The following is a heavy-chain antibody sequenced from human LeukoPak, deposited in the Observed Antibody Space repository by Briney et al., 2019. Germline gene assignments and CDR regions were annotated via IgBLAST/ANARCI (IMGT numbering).Heavy chain of an antibody. V-gene: IGHV4-4*02. CDR2: IYHSGST. D-gene: IGHD6-13*01. CDR1: GGSISSSNW. J-gene: IGHJ4*02. CDR3: ATRIAAAGYDY. Sequence: SETLSLTCAVSGGSISSSNWWSWVRQPPGKGLEWIGEIYHSGSTNYNPSLKSRVTISVDTSKNQFSLKLSSVTAADTAVYYCATRIAAAGYDYWGQGTLVTVSS.